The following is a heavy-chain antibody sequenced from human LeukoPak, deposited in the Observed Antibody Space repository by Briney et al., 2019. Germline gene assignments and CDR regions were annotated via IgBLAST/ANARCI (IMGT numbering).Heavy chain of an antibody. V-gene: IGHV4-4*07. J-gene: IGHJ4*02. CDR1: GGSISSYY. CDR3: ARSVQYYYDSSGYQPYYFDY. Sequence: PSETLSLTCTVSGGSISSYYWSWIRQPAGKGLEWIGRIYTSGSTNYNPSLKSRVTMSVDTSKNQFSLKLSSVTAADTAVYYCARSVQYYYDSSGYQPYYFDYWGQGTLVTVSS. CDR2: IYTSGST. D-gene: IGHD3-22*01.